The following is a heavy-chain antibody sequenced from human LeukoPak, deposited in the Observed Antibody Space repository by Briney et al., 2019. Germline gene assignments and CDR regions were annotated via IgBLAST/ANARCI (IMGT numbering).Heavy chain of an antibody. CDR1: GFTFSSFW. V-gene: IGHV3-7*05. J-gene: IGHJ4*02. D-gene: IGHD6-19*01. CDR2: IKQDGSEK. CDR3: ARDRSSSFY. Sequence: GGPLRLSCAASGFTFSSFWMTWVPQAPGKGLEWVANIKQDGSEKYYEDSVKGRFTISRDNADNSLYLQMNSLRADDTAMYYGARDRSSSFYWGQGTLVTVSS.